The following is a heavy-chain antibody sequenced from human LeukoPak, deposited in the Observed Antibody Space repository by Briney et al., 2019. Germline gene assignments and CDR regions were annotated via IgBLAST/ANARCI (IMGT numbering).Heavy chain of an antibody. CDR1: VYTFTSYG. CDR2: ISAYNGNT. V-gene: IGHV1-18*01. D-gene: IGHD3-10*01. CDR3: ARESMVRGVIIIEDAFDI. Sequence: ASVKVSCKASVYTFTSYGISWVRQAPGQGLEWMGWISAYNGNTNYAQKLQGRVTMTTDTSTSTAYMELRSLRSDDTAVYYCARESMVRGVIIIEDAFDIWGQGTMVTVSS. J-gene: IGHJ3*02.